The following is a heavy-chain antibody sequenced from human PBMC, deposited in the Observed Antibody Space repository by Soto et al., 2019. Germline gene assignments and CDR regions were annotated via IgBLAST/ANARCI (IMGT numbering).Heavy chain of an antibody. CDR3: ARDFDMQQLVFATYYYYYGMDV. J-gene: IGHJ6*02. Sequence: PGESLKISCAASGFTFSSYAMHWVRQAPGKGLEWVAVISYDGSNKYYADTVKGRFTISRDNSKNTLYLQMNSLRAEDTAVYYCARDFDMQQLVFATYYYYYGMDVWGQGTTVTVSS. D-gene: IGHD6-13*01. V-gene: IGHV3-30-3*01. CDR2: ISYDGSNK. CDR1: GFTFSSYA.